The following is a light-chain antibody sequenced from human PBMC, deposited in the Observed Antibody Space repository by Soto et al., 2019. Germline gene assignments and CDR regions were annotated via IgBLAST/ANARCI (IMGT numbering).Light chain of an antibody. CDR3: AAWDDSLNGDV. V-gene: IGLV1-44*01. CDR2: SNN. CDR1: SSNIGSNT. J-gene: IGLJ1*01. Sequence: QSVLTQPPSASGTPGQRVTISSSGSSSNIGSNTVTWYQQLPGSAPKLLIYSNNQRPSGVPDRFSGSKSGTSASLAISGLQSDDEADYYCAAWDDSLNGDVFGSGTKVTVL.